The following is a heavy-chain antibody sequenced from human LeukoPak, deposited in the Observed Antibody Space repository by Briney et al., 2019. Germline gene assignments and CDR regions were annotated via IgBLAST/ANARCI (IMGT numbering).Heavy chain of an antibody. CDR1: GYTFTGYY. V-gene: IGHV1-2*02. CDR2: IKPNSGGT. D-gene: IGHD2-15*01. Sequence: ASVKVSCKASGYTFTGYYMHWVRQAPGQGLEWMGWIKPNSGGTNYAQKFQGRVTMTRDTSISTAYMELSRLRSDDTAVYYCARGYCSGGSCDLDYWGQGTLVTVSS. J-gene: IGHJ4*02. CDR3: ARGYCSGGSCDLDY.